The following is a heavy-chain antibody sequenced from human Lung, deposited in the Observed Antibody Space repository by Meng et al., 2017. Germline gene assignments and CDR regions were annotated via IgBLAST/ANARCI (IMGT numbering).Heavy chain of an antibody. CDR3: ARGQKGYFDL. CDR1: GVSISSSNSY. J-gene: IGHJ2*01. Sequence: QVPRQESGPGLVKPYQTLSLTCTVSGVSISSSNSYWSWIRQPPGKGLEWSGHIYNSGSTYYNPSLKSRITISVDTSKNQFSLKLSSVTAADTAVYYCARGQKGYFDLWGRGTLVTVSS. V-gene: IGHV4-30-4*01. CDR2: IYNSGST.